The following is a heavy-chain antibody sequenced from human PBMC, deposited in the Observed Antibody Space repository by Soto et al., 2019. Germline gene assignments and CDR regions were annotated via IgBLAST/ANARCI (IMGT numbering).Heavy chain of an antibody. J-gene: IGHJ4*02. V-gene: IGHV3-23*01. CDR2: ISGSGGST. CDR3: AKESGRYFDWQGEGDY. D-gene: IGHD3-9*01. CDR1: GFTFSSYA. Sequence: EVQLLESGGGLVQPGGSLRLSCAASGFTFSSYAMSWVRQAPGKGLEWVSAISGSGGSTYYADSVKGRFTISRDNSKNTLYLQMNSLRAEDTAVYYCAKESGRYFDWQGEGDYWGQGTLVTVSS.